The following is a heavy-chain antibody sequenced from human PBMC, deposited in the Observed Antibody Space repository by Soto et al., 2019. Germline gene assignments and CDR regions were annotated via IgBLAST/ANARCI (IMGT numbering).Heavy chain of an antibody. CDR3: ARARVGITGTTFWFDP. CDR1: GYTFTSYD. V-gene: IGHV1-8*01. CDR2: MNPNSGNT. D-gene: IGHD1-7*01. J-gene: IGHJ5*02. Sequence: ASVKVSCKASGYTFTSYDINWVRQATGQGLEWMGWMNPNSGNTGYAQKFQGRVTMTRNTSISTAYMELSSLRSEDTAVYYCARARVGITGTTFWFDPWGQGTLVTVSS.